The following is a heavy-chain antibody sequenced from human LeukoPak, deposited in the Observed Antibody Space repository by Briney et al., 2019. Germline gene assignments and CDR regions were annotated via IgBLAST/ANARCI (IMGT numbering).Heavy chain of an antibody. D-gene: IGHD1-26*01. Sequence: ASVKVSCKASGYTFTSYGISWVRQAPGQGLEWMGWISAYNGNTNYAQKLQGRVTMTTDTSTSTAYMELRSLRSDDTAVYCCAREKGRVGATNFDYWGQGTLVTVSS. CDR1: GYTFTSYG. V-gene: IGHV1-18*01. CDR2: ISAYNGNT. CDR3: AREKGRVGATNFDY. J-gene: IGHJ4*02.